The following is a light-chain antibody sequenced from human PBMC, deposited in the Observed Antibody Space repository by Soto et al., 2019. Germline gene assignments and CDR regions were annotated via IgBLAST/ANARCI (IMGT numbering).Light chain of an antibody. V-gene: IGKV3D-20*02. CDR2: GAS. CDR1: QSVSSGH. CDR3: QQRSNWPPIT. J-gene: IGKJ5*01. Sequence: EIVLTQSPGTLSLSPGERATLSCRAVQSVSSGHLAWYQQKPGQAPRLLISGASSRATGIPDRFSGSGSGTDFTLTISSLEPEDAAVYYCQQRSNWPPITFGQGTRLEIK.